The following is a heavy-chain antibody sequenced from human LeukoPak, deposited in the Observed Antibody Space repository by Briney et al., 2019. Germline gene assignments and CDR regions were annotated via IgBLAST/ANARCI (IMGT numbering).Heavy chain of an antibody. CDR2: INPNSGGT. Sequence: ASVKVSCKASGYTFTDYYMHWVRQAPGQGLEWMGRINPNSGGTNYAQKFQGRVTMTRDTSISTAYMELSRLRSDDTAVYYCARDLVNYYDSSGYSPWGQGTLVTVSS. CDR3: ARDLVNYYDSSGYSP. J-gene: IGHJ5*02. V-gene: IGHV1-2*06. D-gene: IGHD3-22*01. CDR1: GYTFTDYY.